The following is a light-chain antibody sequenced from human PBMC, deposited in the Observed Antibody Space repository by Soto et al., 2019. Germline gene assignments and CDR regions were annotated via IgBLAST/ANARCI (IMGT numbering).Light chain of an antibody. J-gene: IGKJ5*01. CDR1: QSVSSIY. V-gene: IGKV3-20*01. CDR2: ATS. Sequence: EVVVTQSPGTVSLSPGERATLSCRASQSVSSIYLAWYQQKPGQAPSLLIYATSSRATGIPDRFSGSGSGTDFSLTISRLEPEDFAVYYCQQYGSSPITFGQGTRLEIK. CDR3: QQYGSSPIT.